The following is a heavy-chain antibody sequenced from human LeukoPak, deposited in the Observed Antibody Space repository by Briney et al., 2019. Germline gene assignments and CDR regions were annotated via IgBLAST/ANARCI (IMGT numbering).Heavy chain of an antibody. Sequence: PSETLSLTCTVSGGSISSYYWSWIRQPPGKGLEWIGYIHYSRGITYYNPSLKSRVTISVDTSKNQFSLKLSSVTAADTAVYYCARDGSGSYYAFDIWGQGTMVTVSS. CDR1: GGSISSYY. CDR2: IHYSRGIT. V-gene: IGHV4-59*12. CDR3: ARDGSGSYYAFDI. J-gene: IGHJ3*02. D-gene: IGHD3-10*01.